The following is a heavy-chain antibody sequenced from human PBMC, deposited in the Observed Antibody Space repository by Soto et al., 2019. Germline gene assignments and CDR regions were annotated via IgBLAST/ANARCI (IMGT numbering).Heavy chain of an antibody. J-gene: IGHJ6*02. CDR1: GFTFSSYG. CDR3: ARGGEVDTAMVYYYYGMDV. V-gene: IGHV3-33*01. CDR2: IWYDGSNK. Sequence: PGGSLRLSCAASGFTFSSYGMQWVRQAPGKGLEWVAVIWYDGSNKYYADSVKGRFTISRDNSKNTLYLQMNSLRAEDTAVYYCARGGEVDTAMVYYYYGMDVWGQGTTVTV. D-gene: IGHD5-18*01.